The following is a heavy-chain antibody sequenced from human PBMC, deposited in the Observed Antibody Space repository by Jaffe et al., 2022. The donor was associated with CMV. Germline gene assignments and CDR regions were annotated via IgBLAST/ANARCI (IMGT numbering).Heavy chain of an antibody. Sequence: EVQLVESGGGLVQPGGSLRLSCAASGFTFGSYEMNWVRQAPGMGLDWVSYISSSGSTIYYADSVKGRFTISRDNAKNSLYLQMNSLRAEDTAIYYCARGSDYDSSGYYYGAFDPWGQGTLVTVSS. V-gene: IGHV3-48*03. CDR2: ISSSGSTI. CDR1: GFTFGSYE. D-gene: IGHD3-22*01. CDR3: ARGSDYDSSGYYYGAFDP. J-gene: IGHJ5*02.